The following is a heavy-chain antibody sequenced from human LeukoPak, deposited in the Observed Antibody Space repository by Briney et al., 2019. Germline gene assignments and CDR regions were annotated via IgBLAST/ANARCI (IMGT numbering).Heavy chain of an antibody. J-gene: IGHJ4*02. Sequence: ASVKVSCKASGYTFTSYDINWARQAAGQGLEWMGWMSPYSGDTGYAQKFQGRVTMTRDTSISTAYMELSSLKSDDTAVYFCARNPAGTGDFEYWGQGTLVAVSS. D-gene: IGHD7-27*01. CDR1: GYTFTSYD. CDR2: MSPYSGDT. CDR3: ARNPAGTGDFEY. V-gene: IGHV1-8*01.